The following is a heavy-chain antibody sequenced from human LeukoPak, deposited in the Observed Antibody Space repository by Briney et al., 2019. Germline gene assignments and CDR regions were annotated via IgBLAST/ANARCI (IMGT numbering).Heavy chain of an antibody. Sequence: PGGSLRLSCAASGFTFSSYWMHWVRQAPGKGLVWVSRISIDGTITTYADSVRGRFTISRDNAKNTLYLQMNSLGADDTAVYYCATVQREYYYDSSGIMGNWGQGTLVTVSS. J-gene: IGHJ4*02. D-gene: IGHD3-22*01. CDR2: ISIDGTIT. CDR3: ATVQREYYYDSSGIMGN. V-gene: IGHV3-74*01. CDR1: GFTFSSYW.